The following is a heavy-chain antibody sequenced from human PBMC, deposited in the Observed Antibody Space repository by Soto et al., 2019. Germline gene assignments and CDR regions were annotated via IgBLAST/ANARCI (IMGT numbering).Heavy chain of an antibody. Sequence: QVQLLQSGAGVKKPGSSVRVSCKTSGDTFNTYEINWVRQAPGQGLEWMGGIFPFIGSTSYAQKFQGRLTITADASTSTAYMDLSSLTSEDTAVYCCARGGYSSSFRFDYWGQGTLVTVSS. V-gene: IGHV1-69*01. CDR2: IFPFIGST. J-gene: IGHJ4*02. CDR1: GDTFNTYE. D-gene: IGHD5-18*01. CDR3: ARGGYSSSFRFDY.